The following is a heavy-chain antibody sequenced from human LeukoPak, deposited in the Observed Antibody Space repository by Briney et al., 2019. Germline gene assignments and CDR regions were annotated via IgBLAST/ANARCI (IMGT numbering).Heavy chain of an antibody. J-gene: IGHJ3*02. CDR1: GFTFSELY. CDR3: TRGYSGKSVYAFDI. Sequence: GGSLRLSCAASGFTFSELYEDWVRQAPGKGLEWVGRSGNKDSRYTTEYAASVKGRFTISRDESKNSLYLQMNSLKTEDTAVYHCTRGYSGKSVYAFDIWGQGTMVTVSS. D-gene: IGHD1-26*01. V-gene: IGHV3-72*01. CDR2: SGNKDSRYTT.